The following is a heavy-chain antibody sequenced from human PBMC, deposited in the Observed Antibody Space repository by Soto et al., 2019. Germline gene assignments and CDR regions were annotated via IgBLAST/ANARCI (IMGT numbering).Heavy chain of an antibody. D-gene: IGHD5-12*01. J-gene: IGHJ4*02. V-gene: IGHV3-23*01. CDR2: ISGSGGST. CDR1: GFTFSSYA. CDR3: AKFSAAWLRRYYFDY. Sequence: GGSLRLSCAASGFTFSSYAMSWVRQAPGKGLEWVSAISGSGGSTYYADSVKGRFTISRDNSKNTLYLQMNSLRAEDTAVYYCAKFSAAWLRRYYFDYWGQGTLVTVSS.